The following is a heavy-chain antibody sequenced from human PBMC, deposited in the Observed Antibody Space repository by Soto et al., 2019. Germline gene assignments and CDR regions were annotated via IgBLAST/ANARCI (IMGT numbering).Heavy chain of an antibody. CDR3: GGSPADV. CDR2: LNGDGSDT. Sequence: GGSLRLSCVASGYTFSKFWIHWVRQAPGKGPEWVSSLNGDGSDTRYADSVKGRFTISRDNAKNTLYLQMNSLRAEDTAVYYCGGSPADVWGQGTPVTVYS. V-gene: IGHV3-74*01. CDR1: GYTFSKFW. J-gene: IGHJ6*02.